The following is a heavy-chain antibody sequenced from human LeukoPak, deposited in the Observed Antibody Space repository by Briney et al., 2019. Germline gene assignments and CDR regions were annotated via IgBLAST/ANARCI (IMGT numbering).Heavy chain of an antibody. V-gene: IGHV3-23*01. Sequence: GGSLRLSCAASGFTFSNYAMTWIRQAPGKGLEWVSGTSDRGDYTYYADSVKGRFTISRDNSKNTLYLQMNSLRAEDTALYFCAKKAQYNGNYPLDYWGQGTLVTVSS. CDR1: GFTFSNYA. CDR2: TSDRGDYT. D-gene: IGHD1-26*01. J-gene: IGHJ4*02. CDR3: AKKAQYNGNYPLDY.